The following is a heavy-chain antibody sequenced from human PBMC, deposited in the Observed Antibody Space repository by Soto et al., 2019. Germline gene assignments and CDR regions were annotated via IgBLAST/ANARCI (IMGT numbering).Heavy chain of an antibody. CDR3: AIDMVVVVVTALFDY. CDR1: GFTFSSYG. V-gene: IGHV3-30*03. D-gene: IGHD2-21*02. Sequence: QVQLVESGGGVVQPGRSLRLSCAASGFTFSSYGMHWVRQAPGKGLEWVAVISYDGSNKYYADSVKRRFTISIDNSKNTLYLQMNSVITEDTAVYYCAIDMVVVVVTALFDYWCQGTLVTVSS. J-gene: IGHJ4*02. CDR2: ISYDGSNK.